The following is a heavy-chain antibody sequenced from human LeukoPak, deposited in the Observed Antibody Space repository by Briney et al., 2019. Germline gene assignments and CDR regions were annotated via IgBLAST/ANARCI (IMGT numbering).Heavy chain of an antibody. CDR3: AKTRFGSELLWFGELNY. Sequence: GGSLRLSCAASGFTFSSYGMHWVRQAPGKGLEWVAVISYDGSNKYYADSVKGRFTISRDNSKNTLYLQMNSLRAEDTAVYYCAKTRFGSELLWFGELNYWGQGTLVTVSS. D-gene: IGHD3-10*01. V-gene: IGHV3-30*18. CDR1: GFTFSSYG. CDR2: ISYDGSNK. J-gene: IGHJ4*02.